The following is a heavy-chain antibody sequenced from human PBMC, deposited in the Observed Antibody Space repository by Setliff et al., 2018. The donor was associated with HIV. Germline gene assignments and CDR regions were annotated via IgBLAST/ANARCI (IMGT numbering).Heavy chain of an antibody. D-gene: IGHD6-19*01. CDR3: AREATYGTAGSAFDI. CDR1: GGSLSGYY. CDR2: INHSGST. J-gene: IGHJ3*02. Sequence: SETLSLTCAVYGGSLSGYYWSWIRQPPGKGLEWFGEINHSGSTSYNPSLKSRVTISVDTSKNQFSLRLSSLTAADTAVYYCAREATYGTAGSAFDIWGLGTMVTVSS. V-gene: IGHV4-34*01.